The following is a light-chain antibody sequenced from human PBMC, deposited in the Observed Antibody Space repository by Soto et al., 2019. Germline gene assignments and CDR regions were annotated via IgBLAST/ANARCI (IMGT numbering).Light chain of an antibody. J-gene: IGLJ2*01. Sequence: QSALTQPRSVSGSPGKSVTISCTGTSSDIGSYNRVSWFQQPPGEAPKLIIYDVTTRPSGVPDRFSVSKSGNTAALTSSVLQAEDGADYYGGSHADTYTVVFGGGTKLTVL. CDR1: SSDIGSYNR. CDR3: GSHADTYTVV. CDR2: DVT. V-gene: IGLV2-11*01.